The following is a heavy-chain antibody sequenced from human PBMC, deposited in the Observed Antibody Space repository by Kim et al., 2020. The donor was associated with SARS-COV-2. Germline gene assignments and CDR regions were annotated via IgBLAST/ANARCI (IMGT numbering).Heavy chain of an antibody. D-gene: IGHD7-27*01. CDR1: GFTFSGYD. CDR3: ARPGRDTGGNWGWYFDL. V-gene: IGHV3-48*03. CDR2: ISRSTSTI. Sequence: GGSLRLSCAASGFTFSGYDMNWVRQAPGKGLDWISYISRSTSTIYYADSVKGRFTISRDNAKNSLYLQMNSLRAEDTAVYYCARPGRDTGGNWGWYFDLWGRGTLVTVSS. J-gene: IGHJ2*01.